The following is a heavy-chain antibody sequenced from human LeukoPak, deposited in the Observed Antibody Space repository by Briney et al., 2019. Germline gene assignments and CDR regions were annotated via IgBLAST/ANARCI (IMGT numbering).Heavy chain of an antibody. CDR2: ISPDGNYI. V-gene: IGHV3-23*01. CDR1: GFTFSNFA. Sequence: GGSLRLSCAASGFTFSNFAMSWVRQTPGTGLAWLSAISPDGNYIYYADSVRGRFTISRDNSKNTLYLQMNSLRVEDTAIYYCTRGPDEAKLSKWGRGTLVTVSS. J-gene: IGHJ4*02. CDR3: TRGPDEAKLSK. D-gene: IGHD1-14*01.